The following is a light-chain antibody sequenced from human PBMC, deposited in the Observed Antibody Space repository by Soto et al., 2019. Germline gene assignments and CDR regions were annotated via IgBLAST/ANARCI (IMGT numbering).Light chain of an antibody. J-gene: IGKJ1*01. CDR1: QSVSSN. CDR2: GAS. Sequence: EIVMTPSPATLSVSPGERATLSCRASQSVSSNLAWYQQKPGQAPGLLIYGASTRATGIPARFSGSGSGTEFTLTISSLQSEDFAVYYCQQYNNWPRTFGQGTKVDIK. V-gene: IGKV3-15*01. CDR3: QQYNNWPRT.